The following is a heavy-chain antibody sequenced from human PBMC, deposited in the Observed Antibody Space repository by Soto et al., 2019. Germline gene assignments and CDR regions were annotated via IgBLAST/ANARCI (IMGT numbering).Heavy chain of an antibody. D-gene: IGHD6-13*01. CDR2: INHSGST. V-gene: IGHV4-34*01. Sequence: SETLSLTCAVYGGSFSGYYWSWIRQPPGKGLEWIGEINHSGSTNYNPSLKSRVTISVDTSKNQFSLKLSSVTAADTAVYYCARVPQEGEAAAGSSHYFDYWGQGTLVTVSS. CDR1: GGSFSGYY. CDR3: ARVPQEGEAAAGSSHYFDY. J-gene: IGHJ4*02.